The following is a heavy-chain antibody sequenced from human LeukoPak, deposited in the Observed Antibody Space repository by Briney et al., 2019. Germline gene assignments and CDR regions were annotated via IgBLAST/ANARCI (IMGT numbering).Heavy chain of an antibody. CDR1: GFTFSSYW. J-gene: IGHJ4*02. Sequence: PGGSLRLSCAASGFTFSSYWMHWVRQAPGKGLEWVGRIRSKANSYATAYAASVKGRFTISRDDSKNTAYLQMNSLKTEDTAVYYCITPLPYSAQGGQGTLVTVSS. D-gene: IGHD2-21*01. CDR2: IRSKANSYAT. CDR3: ITPLPYSAQ. V-gene: IGHV3-73*01.